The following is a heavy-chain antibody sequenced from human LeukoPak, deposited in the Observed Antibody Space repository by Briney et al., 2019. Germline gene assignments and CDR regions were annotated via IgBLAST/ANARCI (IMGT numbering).Heavy chain of an antibody. D-gene: IGHD3-3*01. V-gene: IGHV3-53*01. Sequence: GGSLRLSCAASGFTVSSNYMSWVRQAPGKGLEWVSVIYSGGSTYYADSVKGRFTISRDNSKNTLYLQMNSLRAEDTAVYYCARCITIFGVVSHFDYWGQGTLVTVSS. J-gene: IGHJ4*02. CDR1: GFTVSSNY. CDR3: ARCITIFGVVSHFDY. CDR2: IYSGGST.